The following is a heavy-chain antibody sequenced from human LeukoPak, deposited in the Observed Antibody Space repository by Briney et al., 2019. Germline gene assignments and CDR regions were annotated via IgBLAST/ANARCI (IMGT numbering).Heavy chain of an antibody. CDR3: ARGQSGSYHPDDY. V-gene: IGHV1-69*13. J-gene: IGHJ4*02. D-gene: IGHD1-26*01. CDR1: GGTFSSYA. CDR2: IIPIFGTA. Sequence: SVKVSCTASGGTFSSYAISWVRQAPGQGLEWMGGIIPIFGTANYAQKFQGRVTITADESTSTAYMELSSLRSEDTAVYYCARGQSGSYHPDDYWGQGTLVTVSS.